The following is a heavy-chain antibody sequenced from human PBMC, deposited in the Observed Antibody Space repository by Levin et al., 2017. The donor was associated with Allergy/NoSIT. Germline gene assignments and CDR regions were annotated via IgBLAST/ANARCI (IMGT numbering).Heavy chain of an antibody. V-gene: IGHV1-2*06. Sequence: GGSLRLSCKASGYTFTGYYMHWVRQAPGQGLEWMGRINPNSGGTKYAQKFQGRVTMTRDTSISTAYMELSRLRSDDTAVYFCARDRSDGDYYFDSWGQGTLVTVSS. D-gene: IGHD4-17*01. CDR2: INPNSGGT. CDR1: GYTFTGYY. J-gene: IGHJ4*02. CDR3: ARDRSDGDYYFDS.